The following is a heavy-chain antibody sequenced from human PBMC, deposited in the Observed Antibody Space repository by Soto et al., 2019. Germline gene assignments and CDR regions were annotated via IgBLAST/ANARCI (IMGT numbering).Heavy chain of an antibody. J-gene: IGHJ3*02. CDR1: GGTFSTYS. V-gene: IGHV1-69*02. CDR2: IIPMLGIR. CDR3: TIGSWSGEVFDI. Sequence: QVQLVQSGAEVKKPGSSVKVSCKDSGGTFSTYSMFWVRQAPGQGLEWMGRIIPMLGIRNYAQRFQDRVTITADKNTATAHMELSILRSEATALYYCTIGSWSGEVFDIWGQGTMVTVSS. D-gene: IGHD2-21*01.